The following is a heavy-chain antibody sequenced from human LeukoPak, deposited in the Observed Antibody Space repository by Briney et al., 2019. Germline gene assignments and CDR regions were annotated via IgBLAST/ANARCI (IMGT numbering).Heavy chain of an antibody. CDR1: GGSISSSSYY. CDR2: IYYSGST. CDR3: ARGGTTVTSFDY. D-gene: IGHD4-17*01. V-gene: IGHV4-39*01. J-gene: IGHJ4*02. Sequence: SETLSLTCTVSGGSISSSSYYWGWIRQPPGKGLEWIGSIYYSGSTYYNPSLKSRVTISVDTSKNQFSLKLSSVTAADTAVYYCARGGTTVTSFDYWGQGTLVTVSS.